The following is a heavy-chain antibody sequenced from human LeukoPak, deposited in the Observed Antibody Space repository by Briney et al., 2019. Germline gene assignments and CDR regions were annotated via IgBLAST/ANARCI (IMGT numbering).Heavy chain of an antibody. CDR3: ARAGTSNYRFFDS. V-gene: IGHV5-51*01. CDR2: IYPSDSDI. Sequence: LGESLKISCKASGYSFTNYWIGWVRQMPGKGLEWMGIIYPSDSDIRYSPSFQGQVTISADKSINTAYLQWSSLKASDTAIYYCARAGTSNYRFFDSWGQGTLVTVSS. CDR1: GYSFTNYW. J-gene: IGHJ4*02. D-gene: IGHD4-4*01.